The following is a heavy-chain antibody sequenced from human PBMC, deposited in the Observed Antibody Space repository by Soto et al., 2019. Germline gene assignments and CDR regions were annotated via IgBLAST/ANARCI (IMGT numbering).Heavy chain of an antibody. V-gene: IGHV4-61*01. CDR3: CRGATVTQSDY. CDR2: ISYSGST. J-gene: IGHJ4*02. D-gene: IGHD4-17*01. Sequence: QVQLQESGPGLVKPSETLSLPCTVSGVSVSSGRLSWTWIRQPPGKGLSWIGFISYSGSTNYNASLKRRVTLSLDTSRGQISLKVSSVTAADTAVYYCCRGATVTQSDYCCQGTRVTVSP. CDR1: GVSVSSGRLS.